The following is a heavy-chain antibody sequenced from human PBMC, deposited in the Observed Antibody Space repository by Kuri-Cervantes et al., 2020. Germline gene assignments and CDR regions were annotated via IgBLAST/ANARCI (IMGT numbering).Heavy chain of an antibody. Sequence: GSLRLSCAVYGGSFSGYYWSWIRQPPGKGLEWIGEINHTGSRNYNPSLQSRVTISVDTSKNQFSLKLSSVTAADTAVYYCVRVQRGGYRYGRELNWLDPWGQGTLVTVSS. J-gene: IGHJ5*02. V-gene: IGHV4-34*01. D-gene: IGHD5-18*01. CDR3: VRVQRGGYRYGRELNWLDP. CDR1: GGSFSGYY. CDR2: INHTGSR.